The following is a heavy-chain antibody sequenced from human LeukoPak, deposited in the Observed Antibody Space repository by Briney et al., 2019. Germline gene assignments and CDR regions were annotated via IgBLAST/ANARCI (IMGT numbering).Heavy chain of an antibody. CDR1: GFTVSSNY. J-gene: IGHJ6*03. V-gene: IGHV3-53*01. CDR2: IYSGGST. Sequence: PGGSLRLSCAASGFTVSSNYMSWVRQAPGKGLEWVSVIYSGGSTYYADSVKGRFTIPRDNSKNTLYLQMNSLRAEDTAVYYCAREYYDYVWGSLPYYYYYYMDVWGKGTTVTVSS. CDR3: AREYYDYVWGSLPYYYYYYMDV. D-gene: IGHD3-16*01.